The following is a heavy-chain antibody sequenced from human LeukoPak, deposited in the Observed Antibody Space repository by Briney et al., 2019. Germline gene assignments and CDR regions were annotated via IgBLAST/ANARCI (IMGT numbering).Heavy chain of an antibody. V-gene: IGHV1-8*01. D-gene: IGHD3-3*01. Sequence: VASVTVSCKASGYTFTSYDINWVRQATGQGLEWMGWMNPNSGNTGYAQKFQGRVTMTRNTSISTAYMELSSLRSEDTAVYYCARGPVYYDFWSGYYRPNWFDPWGQGTLVTVSS. CDR2: MNPNSGNT. CDR1: GYTFTSYD. CDR3: ARGPVYYDFWSGYYRPNWFDP. J-gene: IGHJ5*02.